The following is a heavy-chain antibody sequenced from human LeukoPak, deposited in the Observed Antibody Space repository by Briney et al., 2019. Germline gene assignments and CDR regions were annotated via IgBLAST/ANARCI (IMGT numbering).Heavy chain of an antibody. D-gene: IGHD3-10*01. J-gene: IGHJ4*02. V-gene: IGHV3-23*01. CDR2: ISGSGGST. CDR1: GFTFSSYA. CDR3: AKDLLYYGSGSSDY. Sequence: GGSLRLSCAASGFTFSSYAMSWVRQAPGKGLEWVSAISGSGGSTYYADSVKGRFTISRDNSKNTLYLQMNSLRAEDTAVYYCAKDLLYYGSGSSDYWGQGTLVTVSS.